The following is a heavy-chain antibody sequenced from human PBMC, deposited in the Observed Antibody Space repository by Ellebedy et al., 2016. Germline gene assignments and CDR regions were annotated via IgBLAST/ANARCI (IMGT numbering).Heavy chain of an antibody. V-gene: IGHV3-53*01. CDR2: LAPDAVT. CDR3: ANSGHSYAWGY. D-gene: IGHD3-16*01. J-gene: IGHJ4*02. Sequence: ESLKISCAASGFTFSSYWMNWVRQAPGKGLEWVSILAPDAVTAYVDSVKGRFTLSRDNSKNTVYLQMNSLTAEDTAVYFCANSGHSYAWGYWGQGTLVTVSS. CDR1: GFTFSSYW.